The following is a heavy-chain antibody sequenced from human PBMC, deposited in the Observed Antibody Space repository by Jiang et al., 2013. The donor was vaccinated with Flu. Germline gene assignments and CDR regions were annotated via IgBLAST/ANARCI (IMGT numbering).Heavy chain of an antibody. J-gene: IGHJ4*02. CDR1: GFTFSSYS. CDR2: ISSSSSYI. V-gene: IGHV3-21*01. D-gene: IGHD3-22*01. CDR3: ARDPGVDYDSSGYYYAGFDY. Sequence: VQLLESGGGLVKPGGSLRLSCAASGFTFSSYSMNWVRQAPGKGLEWVSSISSSSSYIYYADSVKGRFTISRDNAKNSLYLQMDSLRAEDTAVYYCARDPGVDYDSSGYYYAGFDYWGRGNPWSPSPQ.